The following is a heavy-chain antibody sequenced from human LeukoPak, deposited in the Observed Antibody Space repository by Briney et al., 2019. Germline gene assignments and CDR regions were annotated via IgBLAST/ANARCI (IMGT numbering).Heavy chain of an antibody. CDR1: GGSFSGYY. CDR3: AREGCSSTSCYYYYYYYYMDV. CDR2: INHSGST. V-gene: IGHV4-34*01. Sequence: SETLSLTCAVYGGSFSGYYWSWIRQPPGKGLEWIGEINHSGSTNYNPSLKSRVTISVDTSKNQFSLKLSSVTAADTAVYYCAREGCSSTSCYYYYYYYYMDVWGKGTTVTVSS. D-gene: IGHD2-2*01. J-gene: IGHJ6*03.